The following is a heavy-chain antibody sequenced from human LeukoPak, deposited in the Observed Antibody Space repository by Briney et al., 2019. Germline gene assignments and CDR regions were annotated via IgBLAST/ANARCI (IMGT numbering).Heavy chain of an antibody. CDR2: ISSGGSTI. J-gene: IGHJ4*02. Sequence: GGSLRLSCAVSGFTFSDYYMSWLRQAPGKGLEWVSYISSGGSTISHADSVKGRFTISRDNAENSLYLQMNSLRAEDTAVYYCARRAAAGRCSDYWGQGTLVTVSS. CDR3: ARRAAAGRCSDY. CDR1: GFTFSDYY. D-gene: IGHD6-13*01. V-gene: IGHV3-11*01.